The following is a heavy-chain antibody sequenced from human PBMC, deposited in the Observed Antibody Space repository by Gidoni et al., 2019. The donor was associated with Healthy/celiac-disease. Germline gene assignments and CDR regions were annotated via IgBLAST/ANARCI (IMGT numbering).Heavy chain of an antibody. CDR1: GFTFSIYE. CDR2: ISSSGSTI. D-gene: IGHD3-3*01. J-gene: IGHJ6*02. Sequence: EVQLVESGGGLVQPGGSLRLSCAASGFTFSIYERNWVRQAPGKGLEWVSYISSSGSTIYYADSVKGRFTISRDNAKNSLYLQMNSLRAEDTAVYYCARDQRITIFGVVKSMDVWGQGTTVTVSS. CDR3: ARDQRITIFGVVKSMDV. V-gene: IGHV3-48*03.